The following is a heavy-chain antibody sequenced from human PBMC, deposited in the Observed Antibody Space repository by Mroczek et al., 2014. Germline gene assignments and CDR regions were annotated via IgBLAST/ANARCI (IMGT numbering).Heavy chain of an antibody. CDR3: ARGSYGSGSYLLYYFDH. J-gene: IGHJ4*02. Sequence: QVQLQESGGGVVQPGRSLRLSCAASGFTFSSYAMHWVRQAPGKGLEWVAVISYDGSNKYYADSVKGRFTISRDNSKNTLYLQMNSLRAEDTAVYYCARGSYGSGSYLLYYFDHWGQGTLVTVSS. CDR2: ISYDGSNK. D-gene: IGHD3-10*01. V-gene: IGHV3-30-3*01. CDR1: GFTFSSYA.